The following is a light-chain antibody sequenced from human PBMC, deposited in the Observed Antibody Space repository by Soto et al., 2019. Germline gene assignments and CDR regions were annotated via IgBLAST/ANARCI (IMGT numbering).Light chain of an antibody. J-gene: IGLJ2*01. CDR1: GSYIGAGYD. CDR2: GNT. V-gene: IGLV1-40*01. CDR3: QSYDSSLSGVV. Sequence: QSVLTQPPSVSGAPGQRVTISCTGSGSYIGAGYDVHWYQQLPGTAPKLLIYGNTNRPSGVPDRFSGSKSGTSASLAITGLQAEDEADYYCQSYDSSLSGVVFGGGTKVTVL.